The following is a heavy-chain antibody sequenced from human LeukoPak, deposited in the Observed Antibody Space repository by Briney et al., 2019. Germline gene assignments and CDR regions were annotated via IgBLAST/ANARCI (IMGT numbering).Heavy chain of an antibody. CDR3: ATSITIFGVVIIGYFDY. J-gene: IGHJ4*02. D-gene: IGHD3-3*01. CDR2: IYHSGST. V-gene: IGHV4-38-2*01. CDR1: GYSISSGYY. Sequence: PSETLSLTCAVSGYSISSGYYWGWIRPPPGKGLEWIGSIYHSGSTYYNPSLKSRVTISVDTSKNQFSLKLSSVTAADTAVYYCATSITIFGVVIIGYFDYWGQGTLVTVSS.